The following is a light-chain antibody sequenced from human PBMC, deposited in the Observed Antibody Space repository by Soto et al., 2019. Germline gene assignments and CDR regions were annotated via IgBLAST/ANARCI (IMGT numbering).Light chain of an antibody. J-gene: IGLJ1*01. Sequence: QAVVTQEPSLTVSPGGTVTLTCVSSTGAVSGGHYPTWFQQKPGQAPRPLIYKTTNKYSWTPARFSGSLLGGKPSLTLSDAQPEDEADYYCLIYYAGSRIFGSGTKVTVL. CDR3: LIYYAGSRI. V-gene: IGLV7-43*01. CDR2: KTT. CDR1: TGAVSGGHY.